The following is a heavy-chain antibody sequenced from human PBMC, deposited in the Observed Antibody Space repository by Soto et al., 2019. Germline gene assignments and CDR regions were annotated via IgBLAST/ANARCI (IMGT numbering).Heavy chain of an antibody. Sequence: QLQLQESGPGLVKPSETLSLTCTVSGGSVSSSSYYWGWVRQPPGNGLEWIGSVYYSGSTYYNPFLESRVTISVDKSTNQFSLKLMSLSAADTAVYDCGRLEGLATSSYYFDYWGQGALVTVSS. J-gene: IGHJ4*02. V-gene: IGHV4-39*01. CDR1: GGSVSSSSYY. CDR3: GRLEGLATSSYYFDY. D-gene: IGHD6-6*01. CDR2: VYYSGST.